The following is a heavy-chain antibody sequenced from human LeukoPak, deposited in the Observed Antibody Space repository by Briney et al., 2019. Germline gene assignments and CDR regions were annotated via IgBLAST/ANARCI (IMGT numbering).Heavy chain of an antibody. CDR1: GYTFTSYG. Sequence: APVKVSCKASGYTFTSYGISWVRQAPGQGLEWMGWISAYNGNTNYAQKLQGRVTMTTDTSTSTAYMELRSLRSDDTAVYYCARDVISLYYYYGMDVWGQGTTVTVSS. CDR3: ARDVISLYYYYGMDV. J-gene: IGHJ6*02. CDR2: ISAYNGNT. V-gene: IGHV1-18*01.